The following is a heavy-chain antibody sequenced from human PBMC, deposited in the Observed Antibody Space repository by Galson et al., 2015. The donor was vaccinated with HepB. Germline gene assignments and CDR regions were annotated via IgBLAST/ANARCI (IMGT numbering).Heavy chain of an antibody. CDR1: GFTFSSYS. CDR3: ARGGYYDSSGYYYMNY. CDR2: ISSSSSYI. J-gene: IGHJ4*02. D-gene: IGHD3-22*01. Sequence: SLRLSCAASGFTFSSYSMNWVRQAPGKGLEWVSSISSSSSYIYYADSVKGRFTISRDNAKNSLYLQMNSLRAEDTAVYYCARGGYYDSSGYYYMNYWGQGTLVTVSS. V-gene: IGHV3-21*01.